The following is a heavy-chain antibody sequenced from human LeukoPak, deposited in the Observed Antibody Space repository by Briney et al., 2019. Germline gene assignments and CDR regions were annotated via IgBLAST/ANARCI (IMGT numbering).Heavy chain of an antibody. CDR3: ARQASYSFYAMDV. J-gene: IGHJ6*02. V-gene: IGHV4-4*09. Sequence: SETLSLTCSVSSGSISSSYWSWVRQPPGKGLEWIGYIYNTGSGNYNPSLKSRVTISVDTSKNQFSLTLTSVTAADTATYYCARQASYSFYAMDVWGPGTTVTVSS. CDR2: IYNTGSG. CDR1: SGSISSSY.